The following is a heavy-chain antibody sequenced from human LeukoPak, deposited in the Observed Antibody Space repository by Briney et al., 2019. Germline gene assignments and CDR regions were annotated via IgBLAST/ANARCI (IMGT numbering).Heavy chain of an antibody. V-gene: IGHV1-18*01. Sequence: ASVKVSCKASGGTFSSYAISRVRQAPGQGLEWMGWISAHNGNTKFLQKFQGRVTLTTDTSTSTAYMELRSLRSDDTAVYYCARGESNSYYDSSGFYAYWGQGTLVTVSS. J-gene: IGHJ4*02. CDR1: GGTFSSYA. CDR2: ISAHNGNT. D-gene: IGHD3-22*01. CDR3: ARGESNSYYDSSGFYAY.